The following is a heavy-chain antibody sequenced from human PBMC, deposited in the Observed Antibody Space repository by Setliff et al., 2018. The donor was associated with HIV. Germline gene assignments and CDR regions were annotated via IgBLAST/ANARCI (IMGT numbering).Heavy chain of an antibody. V-gene: IGHV4-34*01. Sequence: SETLSLTCAVYGGSFSGYYWSWIRQPPGKGLEWIGEINHSGSTNYNPSLKSRVTISIDTSKQFSLKLTSVTAADTAVYYCVRRVSGSMLDWWGQGTQVTVSS. CDR3: VRRVSGSMLDW. J-gene: IGHJ4*02. D-gene: IGHD1-1*01. CDR1: GGSFSGYY. CDR2: INHSGST.